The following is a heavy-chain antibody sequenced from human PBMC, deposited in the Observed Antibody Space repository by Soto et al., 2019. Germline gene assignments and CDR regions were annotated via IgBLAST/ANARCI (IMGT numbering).Heavy chain of an antibody. D-gene: IGHD2-2*01. Sequence: SETLSLTCTVSGGSISSGGYYWSWIRQHPGKGLEWIGYIYYSGSTDYNPSLKRRVTIAVDTSKNQFSLKLSSVTAADTAVYYCASTEEVVPAAIWFDPWGQGTLVTVSS. CDR2: IYYSGST. CDR3: ASTEEVVPAAIWFDP. CDR1: GGSISSGGYY. J-gene: IGHJ5*02. V-gene: IGHV4-31*03.